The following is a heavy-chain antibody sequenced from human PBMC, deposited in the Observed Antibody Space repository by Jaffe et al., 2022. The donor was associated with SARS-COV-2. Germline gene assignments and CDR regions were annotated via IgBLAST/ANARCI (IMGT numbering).Heavy chain of an antibody. CDR3: AKSVAVYCSGGSCYYFDY. Sequence: EVQLLESGGGLVQPGGSLRLSCAASGFTFSSYAMSWVRQAPGKGLEWVSAISGSGGSTYYADSVKGRFTISRDNSKNTLYLQMNSLRAEDTAVYYCAKSVAVYCSGGSCYYFDYWGQGTLVTVSS. J-gene: IGHJ4*02. CDR2: ISGSGGST. D-gene: IGHD2-15*01. V-gene: IGHV3-23*01. CDR1: GFTFSSYA.